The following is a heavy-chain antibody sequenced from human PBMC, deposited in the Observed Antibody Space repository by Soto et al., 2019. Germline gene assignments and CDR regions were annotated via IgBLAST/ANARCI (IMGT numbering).Heavy chain of an antibody. Sequence: EVQLVQSGAEVKKPGESLRISCKGSGYSFTSYWISWVRQMPGKGLEWMGRIDPSDSYTNYSPSFQGHVTISADKSISTAYLQWSSLNASDTAMYYCARGITMVRGVRYYYYGMDVWGQGTTVTVSS. J-gene: IGHJ6*02. CDR2: IDPSDSYT. V-gene: IGHV5-10-1*01. D-gene: IGHD3-10*01. CDR1: GYSFTSYW. CDR3: ARGITMVRGVRYYYYGMDV.